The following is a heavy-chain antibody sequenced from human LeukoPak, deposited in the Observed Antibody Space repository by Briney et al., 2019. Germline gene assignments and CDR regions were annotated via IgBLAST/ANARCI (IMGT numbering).Heavy chain of an antibody. CDR2: INPNSGGT. CDR3: ARGKYYYDSSGYKYYFDY. J-gene: IGHJ4*02. CDR1: GYTFTGYY. V-gene: IGHV1-2*06. Sequence: GASVKVSCKASGYTFTGYYMHWVRQAPGQGLEWMGRINPNSGGTNYAQKFQGRVTMTRDTSISTAYVELSRLRSDDTAVYYCARGKYYYDSSGYKYYFDYWGQGTLVTVSS. D-gene: IGHD3-22*01.